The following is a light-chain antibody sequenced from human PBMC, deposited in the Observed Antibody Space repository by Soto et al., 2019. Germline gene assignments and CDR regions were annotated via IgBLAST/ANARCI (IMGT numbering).Light chain of an antibody. CDR3: SSYAGSNTVV. CDR1: SSDVGGYNC. Sequence: QSVLTQPPSASGSPGQSVTISCTGTSSDVGGYNCVSWYQQYPGKAPKLMTYVVSKRPSGVPDRFSGSKSGNTASLTVSGLQAEDEADYYCSSYAGSNTVVFGGGTKVTVL. CDR2: VVS. V-gene: IGLV2-8*01. J-gene: IGLJ2*01.